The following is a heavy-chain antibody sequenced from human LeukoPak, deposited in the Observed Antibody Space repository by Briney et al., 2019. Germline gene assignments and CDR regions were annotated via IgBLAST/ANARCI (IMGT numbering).Heavy chain of an antibody. J-gene: IGHJ5*02. Sequence: PSETLSLTCTVSGGSITSGSYYWSWIRQPAGKGLEWIGRIYTTGSTNYNPSLKSRVTISVDTANNQFSLKLSSVTAADTAVYYCARTLAVAGRRSFNWFDPWGQGTLVTVSS. CDR2: IYTTGST. CDR1: GGSITSGSYY. D-gene: IGHD6-19*01. CDR3: ARTLAVAGRRSFNWFDP. V-gene: IGHV4-61*02.